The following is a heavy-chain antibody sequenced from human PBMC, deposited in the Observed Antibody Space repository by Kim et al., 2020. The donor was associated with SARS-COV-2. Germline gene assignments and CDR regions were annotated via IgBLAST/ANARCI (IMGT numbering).Heavy chain of an antibody. CDR2: IYYSGST. Sequence: SETLSLTCTVSGVSISSYYWSWIRQPPGNGLEWIGYIYYSGSTNYNPSLKSRVTISVDTSKNQFSLKLSSVTAADTAVYYCARVALGYCTSTSCHKGFDPWGQGTLVTVSS. D-gene: IGHD2-2*01. CDR3: ARVALGYCTSTSCHKGFDP. J-gene: IGHJ5*02. V-gene: IGHV4-59*01. CDR1: GVSISSYY.